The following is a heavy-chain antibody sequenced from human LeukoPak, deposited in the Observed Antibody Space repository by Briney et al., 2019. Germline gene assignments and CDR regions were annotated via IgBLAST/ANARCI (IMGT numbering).Heavy chain of an antibody. CDR3: ARGYSYGYDYFDY. Sequence: SETLSLTCAVYGGSFSGYYWSWIRQPPGKGLEWIGEINHSGSTYYNPSLKSRVTISVDRSKNQFSQKLSSVTAADTAVYYCARGYSYGYDYFDYWGQGTLVTVSS. CDR1: GGSFSGYY. V-gene: IGHV4-34*01. J-gene: IGHJ4*02. D-gene: IGHD5-18*01. CDR2: INHSGST.